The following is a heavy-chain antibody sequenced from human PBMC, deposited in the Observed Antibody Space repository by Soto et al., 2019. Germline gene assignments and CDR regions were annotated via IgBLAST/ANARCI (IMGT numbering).Heavy chain of an antibody. J-gene: IGHJ6*02. D-gene: IGHD6-6*01. CDR1: GDSVNTVNYY. CDR2: VSHSGST. Sequence: PSETLSLTCTVSGDSVNTVNYYWTWIRQPPGKGLEWIGYVSHSGSTNYSPSLKSRVTLSVDTSKNQFYLTLTSVAAADTAVYYCARGRGIAVRPYYYGMDVWGQGTTVTV. V-gene: IGHV4-61*01. CDR3: ARGRGIAVRPYYYGMDV.